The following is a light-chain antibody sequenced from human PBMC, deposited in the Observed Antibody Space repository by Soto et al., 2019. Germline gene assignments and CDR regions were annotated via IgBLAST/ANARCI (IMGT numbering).Light chain of an antibody. CDR2: DVS. Sequence: QSVLTQPRSVSGSPGQLVTISCTGTSSNVGAYNYVSWYQQHPGKAPKLMIYDVSKRPSGVPDRFSGSKSGNTASLTISGLQAEDEADYYCCSYAGSYTVVFGGGTKLTVL. J-gene: IGLJ2*01. CDR1: SSNVGAYNY. CDR3: CSYAGSYTVV. V-gene: IGLV2-11*01.